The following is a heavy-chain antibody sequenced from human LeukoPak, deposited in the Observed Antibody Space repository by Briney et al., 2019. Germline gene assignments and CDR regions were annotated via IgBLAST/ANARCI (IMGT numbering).Heavy chain of an antibody. CDR1: GGTFSSYA. D-gene: IGHD6-19*01. V-gene: IGHV1-69*13. J-gene: IGHJ4*02. CDR2: IIPIFGTA. Sequence: SVKVSCKASGGTFSSYAISWVRQAPGQGLEWMGGIIPIFGTANYAQKFQGRVTITADESTSTAYMELSSLRSEDTAVYYCARDRGVAGYSSGWYPNYFDYWGQGTLVTASS. CDR3: ARDRGVAGYSSGWYPNYFDY.